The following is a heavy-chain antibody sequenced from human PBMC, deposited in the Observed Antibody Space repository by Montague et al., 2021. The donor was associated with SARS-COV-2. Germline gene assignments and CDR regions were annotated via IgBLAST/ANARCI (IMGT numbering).Heavy chain of an antibody. V-gene: IGHV3-23*01. D-gene: IGHD1-14*01. CDR1: GFPLRSYG. CDR3: ASRPGEPYYYDY. Sequence: YRSLSCAVSGFPLRSYGMTWFRQAPGKGLEWVSAISGSGSSTYYPDSVKGRFTISRDRSRNTLYLQMNSLRVEDTAVYYCASRPGEPYYYDYWGPGALVTVSS. CDR2: ISGSGSST. J-gene: IGHJ4*02.